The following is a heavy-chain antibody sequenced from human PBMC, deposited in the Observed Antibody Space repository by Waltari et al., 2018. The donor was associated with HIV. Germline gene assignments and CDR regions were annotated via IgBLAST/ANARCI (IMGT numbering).Heavy chain of an antibody. CDR2: ISSGGSTI. D-gene: IGHD7-27*01. J-gene: IGHJ4*02. V-gene: IGHV3-11*04. Sequence: QVQLVESGGGLVKPGVSLRLYCAASGFTCSDDYMSWIRKAPGKGLEWVSYISSGGSTIYYADSVKGRFTISRDNAKNSLYLQMNSLRTEDTAVYYCVKGRWGGDYWGQGTLVTVSS. CDR1: GFTCSDDY. CDR3: VKGRWGGDY.